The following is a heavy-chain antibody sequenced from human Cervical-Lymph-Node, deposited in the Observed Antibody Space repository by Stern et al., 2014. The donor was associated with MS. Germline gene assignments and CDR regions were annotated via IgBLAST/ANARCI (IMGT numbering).Heavy chain of an antibody. Sequence: VQLVQSGGGLVKPGGSLRLSCAASGFTFSSYSMNWVRQAPGKGLEWVSSISSSSSYIYYADSVKGRFTISRDNAKNSLYLQMNSLRAEDTAVYYCARDPSYYYDSSGYYYHYYYGMDVWGQGTTVTVSS. D-gene: IGHD3-22*01. CDR2: ISSSSSYI. CDR3: ARDPSYYYDSSGYYYHYYYGMDV. CDR1: GFTFSSYS. J-gene: IGHJ6*02. V-gene: IGHV3-21*01.